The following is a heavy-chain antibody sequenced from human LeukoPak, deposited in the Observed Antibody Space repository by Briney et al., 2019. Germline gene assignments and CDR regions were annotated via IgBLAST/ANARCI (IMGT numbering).Heavy chain of an antibody. CDR1: GYTFTSYA. CDR3: ARSGTVTNAFDI. J-gene: IGHJ3*02. CDR2: INAGNGNT. Sequence: ASVKVSCKASGYTFTSYAMHWVRQAPGQRLEWMGWINAGNGNTKYSQKFQGRVTITRDTSASTAYMELSSLRSEDTAVYYCARSGTVTNAFDIWGQGTMVTVPS. D-gene: IGHD4-17*01. V-gene: IGHV1-3*01.